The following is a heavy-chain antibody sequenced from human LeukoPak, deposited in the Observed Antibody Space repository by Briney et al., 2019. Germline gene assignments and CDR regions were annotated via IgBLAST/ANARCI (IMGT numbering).Heavy chain of an antibody. V-gene: IGHV1-8*01. D-gene: IGHD3-22*01. Sequence: GASVKVSCKASGYTFTSYDINWVRQATGQGLEWMGWMNPNSGNTGYAQKFQGRVTMTRNTSISTAYMELSSLGSEDTAVYYCARGAIVVVEGNYYFDYWGQGTLVTVSS. CDR3: ARGAIVVVEGNYYFDY. CDR1: GYTFTSYD. CDR2: MNPNSGNT. J-gene: IGHJ4*02.